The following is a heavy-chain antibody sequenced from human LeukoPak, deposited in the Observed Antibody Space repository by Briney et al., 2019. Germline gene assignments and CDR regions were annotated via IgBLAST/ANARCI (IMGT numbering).Heavy chain of an antibody. D-gene: IGHD3-3*01. CDR2: ISYDGVKK. J-gene: IGHJ4*02. V-gene: IGHV3-30*04. CDR3: ATGGLEWLLFGPFDY. CDR1: GFTFSSYA. Sequence: GGSLRLSCAASGFTFSSYAMRWVREAPGKGVEWGAVISYDGVKKYYADSVKGRFTISRDNSKKMLYMQINNLRAEDTAVYPSATGGLEWLLFGPFDYWGQGTLVTVSS.